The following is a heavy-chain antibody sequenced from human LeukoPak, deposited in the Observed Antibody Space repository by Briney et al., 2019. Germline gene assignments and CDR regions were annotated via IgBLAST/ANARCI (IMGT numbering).Heavy chain of an antibody. Sequence: PGGSLRLSCAASGFTFSTFWMHWVRQAPGKGLVWVSRISTDGTNTDYSDSVKGRFTIFRDNTKTTLYLQMNSLRAEDTAVYYCARVSNGGSSAGAFDIWGQGTMVTVS. CDR3: ARVSNGGSSAGAFDI. CDR2: ISTDGTNT. J-gene: IGHJ3*02. CDR1: GFTFSTFW. D-gene: IGHD4-23*01. V-gene: IGHV3-74*01.